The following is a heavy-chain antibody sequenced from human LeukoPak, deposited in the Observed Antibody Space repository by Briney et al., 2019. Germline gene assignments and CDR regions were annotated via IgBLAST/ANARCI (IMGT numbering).Heavy chain of an antibody. CDR2: INTGNGNA. CDR3: ARCGYSDAWSCDH. Sequence: GASVKVSCKASGYTFTSYTIHWVRQAPGQRLEWMGWINTGNGNAEYSQKFQGRVTVTTDTSASTAYMELSSVRSEHAAVYYCARCGYSDAWSCDHWGQGTLVTVSS. V-gene: IGHV1-3*04. J-gene: IGHJ5*02. CDR1: GYTFTSYT. D-gene: IGHD5-18*01.